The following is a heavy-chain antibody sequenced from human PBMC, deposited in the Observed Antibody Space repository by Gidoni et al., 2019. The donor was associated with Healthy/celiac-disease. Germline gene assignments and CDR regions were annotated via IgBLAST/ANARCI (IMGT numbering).Heavy chain of an antibody. CDR1: GGSISSYY. J-gene: IGHJ4*02. CDR3: ARGYYDFWSGYPYFDY. D-gene: IGHD3-3*01. CDR2: IYYSGST. V-gene: IGHV4-59*01. Sequence: QVQLQESGPGLVKPSETLSLTCTVSGGSISSYYWSWIRQPPGKGLEWIGYIYYSGSTNYNPSLKSRVTISVDTSKNQFSLKLSSVTAADTAVYYCARGYYDFWSGYPYFDYWGQGTLVTVSS.